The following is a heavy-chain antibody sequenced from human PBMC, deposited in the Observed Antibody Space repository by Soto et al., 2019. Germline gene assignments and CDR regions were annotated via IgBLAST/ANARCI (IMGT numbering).Heavy chain of an antibody. CDR2: IYYSGST. CDR1: GGSISSSSYY. CDR3: ARSSYYDSSGYFDY. V-gene: IGHV4-39*01. J-gene: IGHJ4*02. D-gene: IGHD3-22*01. Sequence: PSETLSLTCTVSGGSISSSSYYWGWIRQPPGKGLEWIGSIYYSGSTYYNPSLKSRVTISVDTSKNQFSLKLSSVTAADTAVYYCARSSYYDSSGYFDYWGQGTLVTVSS.